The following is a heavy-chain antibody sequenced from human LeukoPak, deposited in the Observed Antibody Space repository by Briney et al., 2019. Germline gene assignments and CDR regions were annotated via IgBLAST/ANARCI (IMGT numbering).Heavy chain of an antibody. V-gene: IGHV1-18*01. Sequence: ASVKVSCKASGYTFTSYGISWVRQAPGQGLEWMGWISAYNGNTNYAQKLQGRVTMTTDTSTSTAYMELRSLRSDDTAVYYCAIASGEVREAYYFDYWGQGTLVTVSS. D-gene: IGHD4-17*01. CDR1: GYTFTSYG. CDR3: AIASGEVREAYYFDY. J-gene: IGHJ4*02. CDR2: ISAYNGNT.